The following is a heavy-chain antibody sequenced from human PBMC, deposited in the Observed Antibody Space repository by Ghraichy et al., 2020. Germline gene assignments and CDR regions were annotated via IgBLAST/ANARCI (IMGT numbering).Heavy chain of an antibody. J-gene: IGHJ3*01. V-gene: IGHV3-23*01. CDR3: AATSHGFDF. D-gene: IGHD1-1*01. CDR1: GFTFSTYA. Sequence: GGSLRLSCAVSGFTFSTYAMSWVRQAPGKGLEWVSRISGSGRNTYYADSVKGRFTISRDNSKNALELQMNSLRAEDTAVYYCAATSHGFDFWGQGTMVSVSS. CDR2: ISGSGRNT.